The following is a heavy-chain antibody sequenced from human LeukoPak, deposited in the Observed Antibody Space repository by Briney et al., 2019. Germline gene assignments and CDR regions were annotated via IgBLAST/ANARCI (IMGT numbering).Heavy chain of an antibody. CDR3: ARAPEGGIYGSGVCEV. J-gene: IGHJ3*01. V-gene: IGHV1-69*13. CDR1: GGTLSSYG. D-gene: IGHD3-10*01. Sequence: GASVKVSCKAYGGTLSSYGINWVRQAPGQRLQWMGGIIPMAGTPNYAQKSQGRVTITADESTRTAYMELSRLRSEDTAVYYCARAPEGGIYGSGVCEVWGQGTVVTVSS. CDR2: IIPMAGTP.